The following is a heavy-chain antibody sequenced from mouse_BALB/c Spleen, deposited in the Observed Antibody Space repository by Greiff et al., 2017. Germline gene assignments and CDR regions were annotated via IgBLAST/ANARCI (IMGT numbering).Heavy chain of an antibody. Sequence: QVQLQQSGAELAKPGASVKMSCKASGYTFTSYWMHWVKQRPGQGLEWIGYINPSTGYTEYNQKFKDKATLTADKSSSTAYMQLSSLTSEDSAVYYCARGDDYDAWFAYWGQGTLVTVSA. CDR2: INPSTGYT. CDR3: ARGDDYDAWFAY. V-gene: IGHV1-7*01. J-gene: IGHJ3*01. D-gene: IGHD2-4*01. CDR1: GYTFTSYW.